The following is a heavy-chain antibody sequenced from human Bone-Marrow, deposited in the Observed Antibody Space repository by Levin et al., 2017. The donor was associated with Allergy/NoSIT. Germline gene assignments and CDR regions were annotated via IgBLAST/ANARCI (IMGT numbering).Heavy chain of an antibody. CDR2: IHPNSGKT. Sequence: GESLKISCEASGYSFTSSDINWLRQAPGQGFEWMGWIHPNSGKTDYAQKFQGRVTMTRNTSISTVYMELSSLRSEDTAVYYCARSGYSGYHFFPYWGQGTPVTVSS. J-gene: IGHJ4*02. CDR3: ARSGYSGYHFFPY. D-gene: IGHD5-12*01. V-gene: IGHV1-8*01. CDR1: GYSFTSSD.